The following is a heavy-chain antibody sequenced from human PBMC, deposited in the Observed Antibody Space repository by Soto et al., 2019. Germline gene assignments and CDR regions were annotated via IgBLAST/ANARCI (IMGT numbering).Heavy chain of an antibody. V-gene: IGHV4-31*03. Sequence: QVQLQESGPGLVKPSQTLSLTCTVSGGSISSGGYYWSWIRQHPGKGLEWIGYIYYSGSTYYNPSRKGRVTISVDTSKSQFSLKLSPVTAADTAVYYCARCPSSRYGSGSYYDYWGQGTLVTVSS. D-gene: IGHD3-10*01. CDR3: ARCPSSRYGSGSYYDY. CDR1: GGSISSGGYY. J-gene: IGHJ4*02. CDR2: IYYSGST.